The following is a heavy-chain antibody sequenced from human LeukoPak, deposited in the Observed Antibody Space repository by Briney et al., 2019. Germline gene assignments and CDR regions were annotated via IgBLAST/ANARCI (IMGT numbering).Heavy chain of an antibody. Sequence: GGSLRLSCAASGFTVSSNYMSRVRQAPGKGLEWVSVIYSGGSTYYADSVKGRFTISRDNSKNTLYLQMNSLRAEDTAVYYCARERDYYYYGMDVWGQGTTVTVSS. J-gene: IGHJ6*02. CDR2: IYSGGST. CDR3: ARERDYYYYGMDV. CDR1: GFTVSSNY. V-gene: IGHV3-53*01.